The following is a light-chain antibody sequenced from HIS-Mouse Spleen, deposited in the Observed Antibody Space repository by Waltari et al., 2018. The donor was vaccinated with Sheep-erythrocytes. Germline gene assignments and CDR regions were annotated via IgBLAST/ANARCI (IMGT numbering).Light chain of an antibody. CDR3: MQALQTPRLT. CDR1: QSLLHSNGYNY. V-gene: IGKV2-28*01. CDR2: LGS. J-gene: IGKJ4*01. Sequence: DIVMTQSPLSLPVTPGEPASISCRSSQSLLHSNGYNYLDWYLQKPGQSPQLLIYLGSMRACGVPDRFSGSGSGTDFTLKIGRVEAEDVGVYYCMQALQTPRLTFGGGTKVEIK.